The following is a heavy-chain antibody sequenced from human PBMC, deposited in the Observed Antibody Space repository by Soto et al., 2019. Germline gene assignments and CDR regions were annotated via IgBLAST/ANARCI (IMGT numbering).Heavy chain of an antibody. CDR2: LSDSGST. CDR1: GGSISGYF. CDR3: ARKEYGDGLDV. D-gene: IGHD2-2*01. Sequence: SETLSLTCTVSGGSISGYFWSWIRQPPGKGLECIGYLSDSGSTDYTPSLNSRVTISVDTSKNQFSLQLSSVTAADTAVYYCARKEYGDGLDVWGQGTTVTVSS. V-gene: IGHV4-59*01. J-gene: IGHJ6*02.